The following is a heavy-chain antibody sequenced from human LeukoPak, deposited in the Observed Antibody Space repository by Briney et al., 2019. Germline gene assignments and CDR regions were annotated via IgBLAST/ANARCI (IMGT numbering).Heavy chain of an antibody. CDR1: GGSISSGGYY. J-gene: IGHJ2*01. D-gene: IGHD4-17*01. CDR3: ARDSEHDYDSSPWYFDL. V-gene: IGHV4-30-2*01. Sequence: SQTLSLTCTVSGGSISSGGYYWSWIRQPPGKGLEWIGYIYHSGSTYYNPSLKSRVTISVDRSKNQFSLKLSSVTAADTVVYYCARDSEHDYDSSPWYFDLWGRGTLVTVSS. CDR2: IYHSGST.